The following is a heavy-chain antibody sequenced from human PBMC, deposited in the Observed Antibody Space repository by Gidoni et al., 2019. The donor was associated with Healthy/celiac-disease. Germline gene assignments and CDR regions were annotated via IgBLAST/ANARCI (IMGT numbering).Heavy chain of an antibody. D-gene: IGHD2-2*01. CDR3: ARQGLYCSSTSCPSDY. CDR1: GRTLSRYA. Sequence: QVQLVQSGAEVKKPGSSVQVSCKASGRTLSRYAISCVRQSPGQGLEWMGRIIPILGIANYAQKFQGRVTSTADKSTSTAYMELSSLRSEDTAVYYCARQGLYCSSTSCPSDYWGQGTLVTVSS. V-gene: IGHV1-69*04. J-gene: IGHJ4*02. CDR2: IIPILGIA.